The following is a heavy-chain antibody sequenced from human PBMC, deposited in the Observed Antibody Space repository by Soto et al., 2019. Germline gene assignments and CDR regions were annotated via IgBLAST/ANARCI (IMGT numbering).Heavy chain of an antibody. CDR1: TDSISNNY. J-gene: IGHJ4*02. Sequence: LTLTCSVSTDSISNNYWSWIRQPAGKGLEWIGRIYISGDTNYNPSLKSRVTMSVDTSKNQFSLKLSSVTAADTAVYYCAREYTETVAGPRPYYFDYWGQGTLVTVSS. CDR2: IYISGDT. CDR3: AREYTETVAGPRPYYFDY. V-gene: IGHV4-4*07. D-gene: IGHD6-19*01.